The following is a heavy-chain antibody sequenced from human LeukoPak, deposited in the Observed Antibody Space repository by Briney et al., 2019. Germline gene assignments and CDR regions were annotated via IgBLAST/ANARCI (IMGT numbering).Heavy chain of an antibody. CDR3: ARGPLTTVTTLRLYY. J-gene: IGHJ4*02. Sequence: SVKVSCKASGYTFTSYDIYWVRQATGQGLEWIGWMNPNSGNTGYAQKFQGRVTMTRNTSISTAYMELSSLRSEDTAVYYCARGPLTTVTTLRLYYWGQGTLVTVSS. D-gene: IGHD4-17*01. CDR1: GYTFTSYD. V-gene: IGHV1-8*01. CDR2: MNPNSGNT.